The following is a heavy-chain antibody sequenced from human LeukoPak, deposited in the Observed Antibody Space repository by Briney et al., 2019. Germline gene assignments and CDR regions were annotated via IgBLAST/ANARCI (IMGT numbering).Heavy chain of an antibody. CDR1: GFTFSSHS. V-gene: IGHV3-21*01. CDR3: ARNVKYDILTGFDY. Sequence: GGSLRLSCAASGFTFSSHSMHWVRQAPGKGPESVSSISSSSSYIYYAASVEGRFTISRDNAKKSLYLQMNSLRAEDTAVYYCARNVKYDILTGFDYWGQGTLVTVSS. CDR2: ISSSSSYI. J-gene: IGHJ4*02. D-gene: IGHD3-9*01.